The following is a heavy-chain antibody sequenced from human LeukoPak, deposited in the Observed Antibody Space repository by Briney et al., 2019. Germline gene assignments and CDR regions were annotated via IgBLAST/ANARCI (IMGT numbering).Heavy chain of an antibody. D-gene: IGHD3-22*01. V-gene: IGHV4-61*02. Sequence: SETLSLTCAVSGGSITSSNWWSWVRQPAGKGLEWIGRIYTSGSTNYNPSLKSRVTISVDTSKNQFSLKLSSVTAADTAVYYCARERDYYDTSGTLDYWGQGTLVTVSS. J-gene: IGHJ4*02. CDR2: IYTSGST. CDR3: ARERDYYDTSGTLDY. CDR1: GGSITSSNW.